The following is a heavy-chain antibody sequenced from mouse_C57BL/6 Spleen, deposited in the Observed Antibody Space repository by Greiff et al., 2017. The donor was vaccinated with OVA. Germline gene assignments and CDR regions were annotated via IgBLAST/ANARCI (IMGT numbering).Heavy chain of an antibody. CDR2: ISYDGSN. Sequence: DVQLQESGPGLVKPSQSLSLTCSVTGYSITSGYYWNWIRQFPGNKLEWMGYISYDGSNNYNPSLKNRISITRDTSKNQFFLKLNSVTTEDTATYYCARDITGYYAMDYWGQGTSVTVSS. CDR3: ARDITGYYAMDY. V-gene: IGHV3-6*01. J-gene: IGHJ4*01. CDR1: GYSITSGYY. D-gene: IGHD4-1*01.